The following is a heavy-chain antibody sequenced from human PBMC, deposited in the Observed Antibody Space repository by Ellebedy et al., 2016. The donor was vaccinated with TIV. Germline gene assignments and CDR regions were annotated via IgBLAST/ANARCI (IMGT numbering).Heavy chain of an antibody. J-gene: IGHJ4*02. CDR2: ISGGSQRYI. Sequence: PGGSLRLSCAVSGFTFSTYGFNWVRQVPGKELEWVASISGGSQRYISYAVSLKGRFTVSRDNSKKSVYLEMNSLRAEDTAVYYCARRPADFDTSGWIDHWGQGTLVTVS. V-gene: IGHV3-21*01. D-gene: IGHD3-22*01. CDR3: ARRPADFDTSGWIDH. CDR1: GFTFSTYG.